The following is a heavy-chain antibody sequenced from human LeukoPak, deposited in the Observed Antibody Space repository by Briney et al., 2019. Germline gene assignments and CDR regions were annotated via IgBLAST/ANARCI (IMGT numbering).Heavy chain of an antibody. CDR2: IYHSGST. CDR1: GGSISSSNW. Sequence: SGTLSLTCAVSGGSISSSNWWSWVRQPPGKGLEWIGEIYHSGSTNYNPSLKSRVTISVDKSKNQFSLKLSSVTAADTAVYYCARDPHVVVVAATLGNAFDIWGQGTMVTVSS. D-gene: IGHD2-15*01. J-gene: IGHJ3*02. CDR3: ARDPHVVVVAATLGNAFDI. V-gene: IGHV4-4*02.